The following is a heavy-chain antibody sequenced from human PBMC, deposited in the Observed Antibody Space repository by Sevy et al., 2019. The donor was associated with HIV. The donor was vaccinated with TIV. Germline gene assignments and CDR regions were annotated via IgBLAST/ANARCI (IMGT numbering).Heavy chain of an antibody. V-gene: IGHV3-49*04. CDR3: TRVEGAADWGMDV. D-gene: IGHD1-26*01. CDR1: GFTFDDYT. Sequence: GGSLRLSCRASGFTFDDYTMSWVRQAPGKGLEWVAFIGSKTYGGTTEYAASVKGRFTISRDESKSIAYLQMNSLKTEDTAVYYCTRVEGAADWGMDVWGQGTTVTVSS. J-gene: IGHJ6*02. CDR2: IGSKTYGGTT.